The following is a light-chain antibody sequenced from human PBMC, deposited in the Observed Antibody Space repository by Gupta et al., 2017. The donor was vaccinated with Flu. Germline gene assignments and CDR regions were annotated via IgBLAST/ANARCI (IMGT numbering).Light chain of an antibody. J-gene: IGLJ3*02. Sequence: QSVLTQPPSVSGVPGQRVTISCTGSTSNIGAGYDVHWYQQLPGTAPKLLIFGNNNRPSGVPDRFSGSKSGTSASLAITGLQADDEADYYCQSYDSSLSGYWVFGGGTKLTV. CDR2: GNN. V-gene: IGLV1-40*01. CDR1: TSNIGAGYD. CDR3: QSYDSSLSGYWV.